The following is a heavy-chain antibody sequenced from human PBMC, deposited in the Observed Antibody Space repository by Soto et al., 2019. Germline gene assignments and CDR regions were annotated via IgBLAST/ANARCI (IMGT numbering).Heavy chain of an antibody. CDR3: ARVMMGYHLGYYGMDV. CDR1: GGTFSSYA. J-gene: IGHJ6*02. CDR2: IIPIFGTA. V-gene: IGHV1-69*13. Sequence: VKVSCKASGGTFSSYAISWVRQAPGQGLEWMGGIIPIFGTANYAQKFQGRVTITADESTSTAYMELSSLRSEDTAVYYCARVMMGYHLGYYGMDVWGQGTTVTVSS. D-gene: IGHD5-18*01.